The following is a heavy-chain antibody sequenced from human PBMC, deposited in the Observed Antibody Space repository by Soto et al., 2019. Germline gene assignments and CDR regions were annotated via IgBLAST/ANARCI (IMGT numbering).Heavy chain of an antibody. CDR1: GYSFTSYW. J-gene: IGHJ5*02. CDR2: IDPSDSYT. Sequence: PGESLKISCKGSGYSFTSYWISWVRQMPGKGLEWMGRIDPSDSYTKYSPSFQGHVTISADKSISTAYLQWSSLKASDTAMYYCARHNRGARYSSGWYWFDPWGQGTLVTVSS. CDR3: ARHNRGARYSSGWYWFDP. V-gene: IGHV5-10-1*01. D-gene: IGHD6-19*01.